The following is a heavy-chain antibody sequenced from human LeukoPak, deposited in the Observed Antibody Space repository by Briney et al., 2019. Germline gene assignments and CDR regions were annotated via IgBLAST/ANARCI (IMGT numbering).Heavy chain of an antibody. J-gene: IGHJ4*02. V-gene: IGHV3-21*06. D-gene: IGHD5-12*01. CDR1: GFTFSSYT. CDR2: ISPSGHST. Sequence: GGSLRLSCVASGFTFSSYTMNWVRQTPRKGLEWVSSISPSGHSTYHAESVKGRFTISRDNGKNSVHLQMNRLRAEDTAMYFCARDFTGEGGYSGYWGQGTLVTVSS. CDR3: ARDFTGEGGYSGY.